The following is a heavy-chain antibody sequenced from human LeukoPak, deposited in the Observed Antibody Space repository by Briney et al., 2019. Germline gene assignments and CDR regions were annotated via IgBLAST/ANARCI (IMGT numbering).Heavy chain of an antibody. CDR3: ARLYGNYQNYFDY. D-gene: IGHD1-7*01. V-gene: IGHV4-39*07. Sequence: PSETLSLTCTVSGGSISTITYYWGWIRQPPGKGLEWVGHMYYRGNTFYNPSLKSRVAISVDTSKNQFSLKLRSVTAADTAVYYCARLYGNYQNYFDYWGQGTLVTVSS. CDR2: MYYRGNT. J-gene: IGHJ4*02. CDR1: GGSISTITYY.